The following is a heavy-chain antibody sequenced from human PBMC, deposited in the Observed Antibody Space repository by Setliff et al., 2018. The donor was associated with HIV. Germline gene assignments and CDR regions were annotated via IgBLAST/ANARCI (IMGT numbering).Heavy chain of an antibody. CDR1: GYSISSGYY. V-gene: IGHV4-38-2*02. Sequence: PSETLSLTCAVSGYSISSGYYWGWVRQSPGKGLEWIGSIYHSGSTNYNPSLKSRVSMSVDKSKNQFSVKLTSVTAADTAVYHCAREREAWSAYDSWGQGTLVTVS. J-gene: IGHJ5*02. D-gene: IGHD3-3*01. CDR3: AREREAWSAYDS. CDR2: IYHSGST.